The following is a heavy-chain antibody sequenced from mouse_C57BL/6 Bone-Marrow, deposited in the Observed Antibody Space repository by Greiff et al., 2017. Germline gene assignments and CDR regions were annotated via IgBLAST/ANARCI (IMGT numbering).Heavy chain of an antibody. CDR2: IDPSDSYT. D-gene: IGHD2-4*01. J-gene: IGHJ2*01. Sequence: QVHVKQPGAELVMPGASVKLSCKASGYTFTSYWMHWVKQRPGQGLEWIGEIDPSDSYTNYNQKFKGKSTLTVDKSSSTAYMQLSSLTSEDSAVYYCARTKGLRRYFDYWGQGTTLTVSS. CDR3: ARTKGLRRYFDY. V-gene: IGHV1-69*01. CDR1: GYTFTSYW.